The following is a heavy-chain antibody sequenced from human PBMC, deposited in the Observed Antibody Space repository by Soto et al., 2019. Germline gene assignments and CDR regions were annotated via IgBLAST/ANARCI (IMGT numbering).Heavy chain of an antibody. D-gene: IGHD2-21*02. CDR1: GDSISSYY. J-gene: IGHJ6*02. CDR3: ARDLWGYCGADRYPLDV. V-gene: IGHV4-59*01. CDR2: IYYSGST. Sequence: PSETLSLTCTVSGDSISSYYWSWIRQPPGKGLEWIGYIYYSGSTNYNPSLKSRVTISVDTSKNQFSLKLNSVTAADTAVYYCARDLWGYCGADRYPLDVWGQGTTVTVSS.